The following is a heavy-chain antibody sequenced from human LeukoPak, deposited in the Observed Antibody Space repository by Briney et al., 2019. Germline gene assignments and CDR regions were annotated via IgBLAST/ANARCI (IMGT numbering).Heavy chain of an antibody. D-gene: IGHD5-12*01. CDR3: ARHSRSGYSDYESAFDI. V-gene: IGHV4-39*01. J-gene: IGHJ3*02. CDR1: GGSISKSNHY. Sequence: PSETLSLTCSVSGGSISKSNHYWGWIRQPPGKGLEWIGTIFYSGSTYYNPSLKSRITISVDTSKNQFSLKLSSVTAADTAVYYCARHSRSGYSDYESAFDIWGQGTMVIVSS. CDR2: IFYSGST.